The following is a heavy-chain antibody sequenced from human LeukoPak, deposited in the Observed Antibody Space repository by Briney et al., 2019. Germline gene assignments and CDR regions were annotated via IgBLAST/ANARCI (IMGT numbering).Heavy chain of an antibody. J-gene: IGHJ5*02. CDR1: GYTFTGYY. V-gene: IGHV1-2*02. D-gene: IGHD3-3*01. Sequence: ASVKVSCKASGYTFTGYYMHWVRQAPGQGLEWMGWINPNSGGTNYAQKFRGRVTMTRDTSISTAYMELSRLRSDDTAMYYCARGGRAVFYDFWSGGFDPWGQGTLVTVSS. CDR3: ARGGRAVFYDFWSGGFDP. CDR2: INPNSGGT.